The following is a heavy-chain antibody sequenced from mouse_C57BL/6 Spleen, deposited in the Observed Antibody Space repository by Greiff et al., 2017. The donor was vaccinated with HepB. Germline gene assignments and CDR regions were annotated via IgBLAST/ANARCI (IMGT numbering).Heavy chain of an antibody. V-gene: IGHV1-15*01. D-gene: IGHD1-1*01. CDR1: GYTFTDYE. CDR2: IDPETGGT. J-gene: IGHJ2*01. Sequence: VQLQQSGAELVRPGASVTLSCKASGYTFTDYEMHWVKQTPVHGLEWIGAIDPETGGTAYNQKFKGKAILTADKSSSTAYMELRSLTSEASAVYYCTTHYGSSLRGYYFDCWGQGTTLTVSS. CDR3: TTHYGSSLRGYYFDC.